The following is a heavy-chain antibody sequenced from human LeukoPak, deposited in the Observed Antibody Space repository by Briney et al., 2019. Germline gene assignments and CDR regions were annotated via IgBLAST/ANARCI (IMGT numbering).Heavy chain of an antibody. CDR2: IKGDGSST. Sequence: GGSLRLSCAASGFTFNSYWMHWVRQAPGKGLVWVSCIKGDGSSTSYADSVKGRFTISRDNVKNTLYLQMNSLRAEDTAVYYCARSFGDPGGYWGQGTLVTVSS. V-gene: IGHV3-74*01. CDR3: ARSFGDPGGY. J-gene: IGHJ4*02. CDR1: GFTFNSYW. D-gene: IGHD3-10*01.